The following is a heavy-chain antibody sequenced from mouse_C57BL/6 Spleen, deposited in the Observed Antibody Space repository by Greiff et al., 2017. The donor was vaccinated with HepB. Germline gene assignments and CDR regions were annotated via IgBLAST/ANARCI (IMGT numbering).Heavy chain of an antibody. V-gene: IGHV5-17*01. Sequence: EVHLVESGGGLVKPGGSLKLSCAASGFTFSDYGMHWVRQAPEKGLEWVAYISSGSSTIYYADTVKGRFTISRDNAKNTLFLQMTSLRSEDTAMYYCARPSISYYFDYWGQGTTLTVSS. CDR3: ARPSISYYFDY. CDR2: ISSGSSTI. J-gene: IGHJ2*01. CDR1: GFTFSDYG.